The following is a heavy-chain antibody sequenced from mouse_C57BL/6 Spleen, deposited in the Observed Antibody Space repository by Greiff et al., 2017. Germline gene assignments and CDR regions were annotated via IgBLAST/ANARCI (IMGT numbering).Heavy chain of an antibody. Sequence: QVQLQQSGAELASPGASVTLSCKASGYTFTDHIMNWVKKRPGQGLEWIGRFYPVGGETNSNPKLMGKATFSVDWYSSIVDMVLNSLTSEDPAVYYCGRSDGYTNAMDHWGQGTAATVSS. CDR2: FYPVGGET. V-gene: IGHV1-11*01. CDR3: GRSDGYTNAMDH. CDR1: GYTFTDHI. D-gene: IGHD2-3*01. J-gene: IGHJ4*01.